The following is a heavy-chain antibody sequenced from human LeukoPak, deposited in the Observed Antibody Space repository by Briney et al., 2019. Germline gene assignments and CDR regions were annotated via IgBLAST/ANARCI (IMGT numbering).Heavy chain of an antibody. J-gene: IGHJ4*02. CDR1: GYTFTSYD. Sequence: VASVKVSCTASGYTFTSYDINWMRQATGQGLEWMGWMSPNSGNTGYAQKFQGRVTMTRDTSTGTAYLELSSLRSEDSAVYYCVRTPPNWGADFWGQGTLVTVSS. CDR2: MSPNSGNT. CDR3: VRTPPNWGADF. V-gene: IGHV1-8*01. D-gene: IGHD7-27*01.